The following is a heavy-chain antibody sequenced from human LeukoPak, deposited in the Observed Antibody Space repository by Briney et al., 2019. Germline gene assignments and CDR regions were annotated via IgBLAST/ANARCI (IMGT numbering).Heavy chain of an antibody. D-gene: IGHD3-22*01. J-gene: IGHJ5*02. Sequence: SETLSLTCTVSGGSISSGSYYWSWIRQPAGKGLEWIGRIYTSGSTNYIPSLKSRVTISVDTSKNQFSLKLSSVTAADTAVYYCAREALIWYYYDSSGSMLNWFDPWGQGTLVTVSS. V-gene: IGHV4-61*02. CDR3: AREALIWYYYDSSGSMLNWFDP. CDR1: GGSISSGSYY. CDR2: IYTSGST.